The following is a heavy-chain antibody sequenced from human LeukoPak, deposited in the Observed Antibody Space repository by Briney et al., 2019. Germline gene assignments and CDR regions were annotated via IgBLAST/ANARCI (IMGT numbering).Heavy chain of an antibody. D-gene: IGHD2-8*01. J-gene: IGHJ4*02. CDR2: IYTSGTI. V-gene: IGHV4-4*07. CDR1: GGSISSYY. CDR3: AKAPYCPNDVCRYFDY. Sequence: SETLSLTCTVSGGSISSYYWSWIRQPAGKGLEWIGRIYTSGTIYYNPSLKSRVTMSIDTSKSQVSLKLSSVTAADTAVYYCAKAPYCPNDVCRYFDYWGQGILVTVSS.